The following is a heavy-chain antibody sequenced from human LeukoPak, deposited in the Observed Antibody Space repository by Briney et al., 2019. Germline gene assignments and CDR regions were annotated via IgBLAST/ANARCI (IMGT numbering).Heavy chain of an antibody. CDR2: IYTSGST. J-gene: IGHJ4*02. D-gene: IGHD5-24*01. CDR1: GGSISSYY. CDR3: ARAREEMATIWGGPVSYYFDY. V-gene: IGHV4-4*07. Sequence: SETLSLTCTVSGGSISSYYWSWIRQPAGKGLEWIGRIYTSGSTNYNPSLKSRVTMSVDTSKNQFSLKLSSVTAADTAVYYCARAREEMATIWGGPVSYYFDYWGQGTLVTVSS.